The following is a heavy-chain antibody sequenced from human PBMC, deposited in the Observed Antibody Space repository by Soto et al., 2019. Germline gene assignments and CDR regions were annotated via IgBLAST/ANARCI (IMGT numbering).Heavy chain of an antibody. D-gene: IGHD2-2*01. J-gene: IGHJ4*02. Sequence: ASVKVSCKASGYTFTGYYMHWVRQAPGQGLEWMGWINPNSGGTNYAQKFQGRVTMTRDASISTVYMELSRLRSDDTAVYYCARSEELVPIDYWGQGTLVTVSS. CDR3: ARSEELVPIDY. CDR1: GYTFTGYY. CDR2: INPNSGGT. V-gene: IGHV1-2*02.